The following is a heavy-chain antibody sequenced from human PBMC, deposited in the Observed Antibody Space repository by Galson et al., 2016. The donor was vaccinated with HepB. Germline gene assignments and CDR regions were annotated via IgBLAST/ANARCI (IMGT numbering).Heavy chain of an antibody. CDR1: GYTFARYG. J-gene: IGHJ6*02. V-gene: IGHV1-18*04. CDR2: ISAYNGYR. Sequence: SVKVSCKASGYTFARYGISWVRQAPGQGLEWMGWISAYNGYRNYAPKVQGRVTMTTDTSTSTAYMELRSLRSDDTAVYYCAGFAVPENSDISPVYYYGMDVWGQGTRVTVSS. D-gene: IGHD1-26*01. CDR3: AGFAVPENSDISPVYYYGMDV.